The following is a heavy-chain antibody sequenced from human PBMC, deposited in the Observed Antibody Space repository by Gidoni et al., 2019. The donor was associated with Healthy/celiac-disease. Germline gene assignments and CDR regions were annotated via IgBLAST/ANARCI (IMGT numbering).Heavy chain of an antibody. Sequence: QVQLVQSGAEVKKPGASVKVSCKASGYTFTSYGISWVRQAPGQGLEWMGWISAYNGNTNYAQKLQGRGTMTTDTSTSTAYMELRSLRSDDTAVYYCARLYLSYSSSWYGAGWFDPWGQGTLVTVSS. CDR3: ARLYLSYSSSWYGAGWFDP. CDR2: ISAYNGNT. CDR1: GYTFTSYG. V-gene: IGHV1-18*01. D-gene: IGHD6-13*01. J-gene: IGHJ5*02.